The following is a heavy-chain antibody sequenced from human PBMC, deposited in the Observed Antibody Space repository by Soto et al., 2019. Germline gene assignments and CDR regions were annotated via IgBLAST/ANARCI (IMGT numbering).Heavy chain of an antibody. CDR1: GGSISSSSYY. Sequence: SETLSLTCTVSGGSISSSSYYWGWIRQPPGKGLEWIGSIYYSGSTYYNPSLKSRVTISVDTSKNQFSLKLSSVTAADTAVYYCARRLEVDIVVVVAAFDAFDIWGQGTMVTVSS. CDR3: ARRLEVDIVVVVAAFDAFDI. J-gene: IGHJ3*02. V-gene: IGHV4-39*01. CDR2: IYYSGST. D-gene: IGHD2-15*01.